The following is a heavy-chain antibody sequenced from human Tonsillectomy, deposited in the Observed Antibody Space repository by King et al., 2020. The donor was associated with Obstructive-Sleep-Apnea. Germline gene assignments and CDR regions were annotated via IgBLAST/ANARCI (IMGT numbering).Heavy chain of an antibody. CDR1: GFTFDDYT. J-gene: IGHJ6*02. CDR3: AKDGGLYCSRTSCYLYYYGMDV. CDR2: IRWDGGST. D-gene: IGHD2-2*01. Sequence: VQLVESGGVVVQPGGSLRLSCAASGFTFDDYTMHWVRQAPGKGLEWVSLIRWDGGSTYYADSVKGRFTISRDNRKNSLYLQMNSLRTEDTALYYCAKDGGLYCSRTSCYLYYYGMDVWGQGTTVTVSS. V-gene: IGHV3-43*01.